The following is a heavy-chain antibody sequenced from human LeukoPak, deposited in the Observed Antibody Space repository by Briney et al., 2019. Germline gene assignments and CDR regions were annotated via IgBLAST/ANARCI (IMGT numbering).Heavy chain of an antibody. CDR3: ARGNRGGPLEY. Sequence: GGSLRLSCATSGFTFTNYWMSWIRQAPGKGPEWVANIREDGSEKKYLDSVKGRFTISRDNAKKSLYLQMSSLTVDDTAMYYCARGNRGGPLEYWGQGILVTVSS. J-gene: IGHJ4*02. D-gene: IGHD1-14*01. V-gene: IGHV3-7*01. CDR1: GFTFTNYW. CDR2: IREDGSEK.